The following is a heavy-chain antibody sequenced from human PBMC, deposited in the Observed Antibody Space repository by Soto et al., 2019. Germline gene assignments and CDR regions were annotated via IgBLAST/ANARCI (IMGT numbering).Heavy chain of an antibody. CDR3: ARWETTGGWDV. CDR2: TSYDGSDK. Sequence: QAQLVESGGGVVQPGTSLRVSCVGSGFTFRSYVIHWVRQAPGKGLEWVALTSYDGSDKYYDDSVRGRFTITRNNYRNTVDLHMDGPTLEDTALCDGARWETTGGWDVWGQGTLVSVSS. CDR1: GFTFRSYV. D-gene: IGHD1-26*01. J-gene: IGHJ1*01. V-gene: IGHV3-30*19.